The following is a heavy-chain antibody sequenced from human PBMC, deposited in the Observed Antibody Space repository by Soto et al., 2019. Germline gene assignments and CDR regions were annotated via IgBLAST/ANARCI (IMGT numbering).Heavy chain of an antibody. D-gene: IGHD6-13*01. CDR3: ARGLAADGA. CDR1: GYTFTHYA. Sequence: QVQLVQSGAEVKKPGASVKVSCTASGYTFTHYAIHWVRHAPGQRLEWMGFINAGSGNTKYSQTFQGRLTFTKDTSASTAYMDLRSLRSEDTAIYYGARGLAADGAWGQGTRVSVSS. CDR2: INAGSGNT. V-gene: IGHV1-3*01. J-gene: IGHJ5*02.